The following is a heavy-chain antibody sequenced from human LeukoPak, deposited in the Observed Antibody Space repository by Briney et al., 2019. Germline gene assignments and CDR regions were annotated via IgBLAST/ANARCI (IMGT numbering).Heavy chain of an antibody. Sequence: GESLKISCKGSGYTFTSYNINWVRQATGQGLEWMGWMNPDSGNTDYAQKFQGRVTMTRTTSISTAYMELSSLTSEDTAVYYCSITTRPDHYFHYWGQGTLVTISS. CDR2: MNPDSGNT. CDR1: GYTFTSYN. V-gene: IGHV1-8*01. CDR3: SITTRPDHYFHY. D-gene: IGHD1-14*01. J-gene: IGHJ4*02.